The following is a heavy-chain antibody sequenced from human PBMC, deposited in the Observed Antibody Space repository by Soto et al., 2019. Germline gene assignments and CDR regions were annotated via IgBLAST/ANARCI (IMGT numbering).Heavy chain of an antibody. CDR1: GGTFSSYA. D-gene: IGHD3-3*01. V-gene: IGHV1-69*01. CDR2: IIPIFGTA. CDR3: ARRGRLRFLEWLSPGGMDV. J-gene: IGHJ6*02. Sequence: QVQLVQSGAEVKKPGSSVKVSCKASGGTFSSYAISWVRQAPGQGLEWMGGIIPIFGTANYAQKFQGRVTITADESTSTAYRELSSLRSEDTAVYYCARRGRLRFLEWLSPGGMDVWGQGTTVTVSS.